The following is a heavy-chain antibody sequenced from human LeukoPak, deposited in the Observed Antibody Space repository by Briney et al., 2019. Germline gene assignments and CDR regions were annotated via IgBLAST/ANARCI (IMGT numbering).Heavy chain of an antibody. Sequence: SQTLSLTCALSGDIVSSNNAAWNWRRQSPSRGLEWLARTYYKSKWYTDYAVSVKSRITINPDTSKNQFSLQLKSVTPEDTAVYYCARGMATMNSLDFVSWGQGILVTVSS. V-gene: IGHV6-1*01. D-gene: IGHD5-24*01. J-gene: IGHJ4*02. CDR3: ARGMATMNSLDFVS. CDR2: TYYKSKWYT. CDR1: GDIVSSNNAA.